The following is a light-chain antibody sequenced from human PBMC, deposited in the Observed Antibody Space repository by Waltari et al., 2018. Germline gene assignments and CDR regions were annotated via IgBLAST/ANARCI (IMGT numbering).Light chain of an antibody. V-gene: IGLV1-51*02. Sequence: QSVLTQPPSVSAAPGQKVSISCSGSTSNIGNNYVSWYQQFPGEAPKVLIYGNDKRTTGIPDRFSCSKSGTSATLDITGLQTGDEAVYYCGTWDNTLSAVFGGGTKVTVL. CDR2: GND. CDR1: TSNIGNNY. J-gene: IGLJ2*01. CDR3: GTWDNTLSAV.